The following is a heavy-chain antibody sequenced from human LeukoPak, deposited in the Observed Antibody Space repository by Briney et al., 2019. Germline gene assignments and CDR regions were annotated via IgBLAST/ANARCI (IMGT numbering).Heavy chain of an antibody. CDR3: ATDLDPGATIVFSY. Sequence: SVRVSCKASGYTFTSYGMSWVRQAPGQGLEWVGGIIPIFGTANYAQKFQGRVTITADKSTSTAYMELSSLRSEDTAVYYCATDLDPGATIVFSYWGQGTLVTVSS. D-gene: IGHD5-12*01. CDR2: IIPIFGTA. CDR1: GYTFTSYG. V-gene: IGHV1-69*06. J-gene: IGHJ4*02.